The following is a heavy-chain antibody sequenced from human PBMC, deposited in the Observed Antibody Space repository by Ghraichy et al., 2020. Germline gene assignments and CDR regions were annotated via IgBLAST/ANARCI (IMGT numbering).Heavy chain of an antibody. Sequence: GGSLRLSCAASGFTVSSNYMSWVRQAPGKGLEWVSVIYSGGTTYYADSVKGRFTISRDNSKNTLCLQMNSLRAEDTAVYYCAAAALRELGPFGYWGQGTLVTVSS. V-gene: IGHV3-53*01. J-gene: IGHJ4*02. CDR2: IYSGGTT. D-gene: IGHD3-16*01. CDR1: GFTVSSNY. CDR3: AAAALRELGPFGY.